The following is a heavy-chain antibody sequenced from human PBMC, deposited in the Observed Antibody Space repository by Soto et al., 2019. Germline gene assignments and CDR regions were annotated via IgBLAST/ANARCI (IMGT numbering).Heavy chain of an antibody. Sequence: ASVKVSCKASGYTFTSYGISCVRQAPEQGLEWMGWISAYNGNTNYAQKLQGRVTMTTDTSTSTAYMGLRSLRSDDTAVYYCARGRSLVRGVISRLFDYWGQGTLVTVSS. CDR1: GYTFTSYG. V-gene: IGHV1-18*01. D-gene: IGHD3-10*01. CDR3: ARGRSLVRGVISRLFDY. CDR2: ISAYNGNT. J-gene: IGHJ4*02.